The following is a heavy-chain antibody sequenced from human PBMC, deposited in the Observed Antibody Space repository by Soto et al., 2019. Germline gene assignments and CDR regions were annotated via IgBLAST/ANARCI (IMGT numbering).Heavy chain of an antibody. CDR3: ARERDTAMVNWFDP. CDR1: GGSISSSSYF. Sequence: PSETLSLTCSVSGGSISSSSYFWGWIRQPPGKGLEWIGSIYYSGSTYYNPSLKSRVTVSVDTSKNQFSLKLSSVTAADTAVYYCARERDTAMVNWFDPWGQGTLVTVSS. D-gene: IGHD5-18*01. CDR2: IYYSGST. V-gene: IGHV4-39*02. J-gene: IGHJ5*02.